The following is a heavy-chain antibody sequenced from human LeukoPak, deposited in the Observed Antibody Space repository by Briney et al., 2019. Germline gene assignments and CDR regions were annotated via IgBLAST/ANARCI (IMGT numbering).Heavy chain of an antibody. J-gene: IGHJ4*02. Sequence: ASVKVSCKASAYTFSSYEVNWVRQATGQGFEWMGWMNPNSGKTGYAQKFQGRVTITWDTSISTVYMELTSLRSEDTAVYYCARVLGYSSNQWYYFDSWGQGTLVTVSS. CDR3: ARVLGYSSNQWYYFDS. CDR2: MNPNSGKT. D-gene: IGHD6-13*01. CDR1: AYTFSSYE. V-gene: IGHV1-8*03.